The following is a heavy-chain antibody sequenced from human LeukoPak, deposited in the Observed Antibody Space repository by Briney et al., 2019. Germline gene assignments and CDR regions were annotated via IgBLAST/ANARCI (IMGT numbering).Heavy chain of an antibody. CDR2: INPSGGST. D-gene: IGHD4-17*01. CDR3: ARELDGDYDDFDY. CDR1: GYTFTNYY. V-gene: IGHV1-46*01. J-gene: IGHJ4*02. Sequence: ASVNVSCKASGYTFTNYYMHWVRQAPGQGLEWMEIINPSGGSTSCAHKCQRRVTMTRDTATSTVYMELRSLRSEDTAVYYCARELDGDYDDFDYWGQGTLVTVS.